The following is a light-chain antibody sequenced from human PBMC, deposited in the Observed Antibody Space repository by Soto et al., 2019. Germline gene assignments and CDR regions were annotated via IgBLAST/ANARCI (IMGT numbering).Light chain of an antibody. CDR2: EVV. V-gene: IGLV2-8*01. CDR1: KSDIGVYDF. J-gene: IGLJ1*01. Sequence: QSALTQPPSASGSPGQSVTISCTGTKSDIGVYDFVSWYQHHPGKAPRLIIYEVVQRPSGVPDRFSGSKSGNTASLTVSGLQAEDEGDYYCCSYGGGNNFYVFGTGTKVTVL. CDR3: CSYGGGNNFYV.